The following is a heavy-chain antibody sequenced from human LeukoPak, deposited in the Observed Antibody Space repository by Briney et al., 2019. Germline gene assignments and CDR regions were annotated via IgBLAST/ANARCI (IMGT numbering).Heavy chain of an antibody. D-gene: IGHD3-10*02. CDR3: AELGITMIGGV. CDR1: GFTFSSYW. Sequence: GGSLRLSCAASGFTFSSYWMSWVRQAPGKGLEWVANIKTDGSEKYYVDSVRGRFTISRDNAENSLYLQMNSLRAEDTAVYYCAELGITMIGGVWGKGTTVTISS. J-gene: IGHJ6*04. CDR2: IKTDGSEK. V-gene: IGHV3-7*01.